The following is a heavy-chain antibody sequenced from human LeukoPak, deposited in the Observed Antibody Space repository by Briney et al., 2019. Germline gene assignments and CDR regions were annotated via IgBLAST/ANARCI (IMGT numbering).Heavy chain of an antibody. CDR1: GGPIRTYY. J-gene: IGHJ4*02. D-gene: IGHD5-18*01. CDR2: IYDNGTT. V-gene: IGHV4-59*08. Sequence: SETLSLTCSVSGGPIRTYYFRWIRQPPGKGLESVGVIYDNGTTDYNPSLKSRVTILVDTSKNQFSLKLSSVTAADTAVYYCARHPRTAMVRYFDYWGQGTLVTVSS. CDR3: ARHPRTAMVRYFDY.